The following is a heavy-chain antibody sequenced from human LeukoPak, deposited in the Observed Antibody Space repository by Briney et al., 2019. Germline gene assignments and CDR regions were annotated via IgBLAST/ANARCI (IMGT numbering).Heavy chain of an antibody. Sequence: SETLSLTCTVSGGSISSYYWSWIRQPPGKGLEGIGFIFYSGTTNYNPSLKSRGTISVDTSKNQFSLKLSSVTAADTAVYYCARGGWNKFDYWGQGTLVTVSS. CDR2: IFYSGTT. CDR3: ARGGWNKFDY. J-gene: IGHJ4*02. CDR1: GGSISSYY. V-gene: IGHV4-59*01. D-gene: IGHD3-22*01.